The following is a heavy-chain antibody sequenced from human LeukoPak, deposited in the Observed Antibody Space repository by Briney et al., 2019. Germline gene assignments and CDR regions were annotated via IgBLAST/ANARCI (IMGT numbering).Heavy chain of an antibody. D-gene: IGHD5-12*01. Sequence: GGSLRLSCAASGFTFSSYSMNWVRQAPGKGLEWVSSISSSSSYIYYADSVKGRFTISRDNSKNTLYLQMNSLRAEDTAVYYCARGPSGYHNTGGQGTLVTVSS. CDR3: ARGPSGYHNT. V-gene: IGHV3-21*01. CDR2: ISSSSSYI. CDR1: GFTFSSYS. J-gene: IGHJ4*02.